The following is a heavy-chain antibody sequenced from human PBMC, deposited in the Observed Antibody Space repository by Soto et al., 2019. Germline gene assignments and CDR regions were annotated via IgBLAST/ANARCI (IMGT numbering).Heavy chain of an antibody. D-gene: IGHD3-3*01. CDR2: ISAYNGNT. J-gene: IGHJ6*02. V-gene: IGHV1-18*01. Sequence: ASVKVSCKASGYTFTSYGISWVRQAPGQGLEWMGWISAYNGNTDYAQKLQGTVTMTTDTSTSTAYMELRSLKSDDTAVYYWARVSTPTYYHFARGYNTDNYGRNICDQGTTVTISS. CDR1: GYTFTSYG. CDR3: ARVSTPTYYHFARGYNTDNYGRNI.